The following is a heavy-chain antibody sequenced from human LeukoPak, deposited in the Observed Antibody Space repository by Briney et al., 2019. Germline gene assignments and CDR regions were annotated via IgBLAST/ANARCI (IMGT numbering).Heavy chain of an antibody. D-gene: IGHD3-3*01. CDR1: GYTFTTFD. CDR2: MNPNSGNT. J-gene: IGHJ6*03. V-gene: IGHV1-8*01. CDR3: ARDRLYDFWSGIYYYYYYMDV. Sequence: ASVKVSCKASGYTFTTFDINWVRQATGQGLEWMGWMNPNSGNTGYAQKFQGRVTMTRNTSISTAYMELSSLRSEDTAVYYCARDRLYDFWSGIYYYYYYMDVWGKGTTVTVSS.